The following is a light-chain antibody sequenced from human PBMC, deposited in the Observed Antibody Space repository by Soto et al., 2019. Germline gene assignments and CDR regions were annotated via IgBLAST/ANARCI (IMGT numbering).Light chain of an antibody. CDR1: RGHSSYA. CDR2: LNSDGSH. J-gene: IGLJ3*02. CDR3: QTWGTGIRV. V-gene: IGLV4-69*01. Sequence: QSVLTQSPSASASLGASVTLTCTLSRGHSSYAIAWHQQQPEKGPRYLMKLNSDGSHSKGDGIPDRFSGSSSGAERYLTISSLQSEDEADYYCQTWGTGIRVFGGGTKLTLL.